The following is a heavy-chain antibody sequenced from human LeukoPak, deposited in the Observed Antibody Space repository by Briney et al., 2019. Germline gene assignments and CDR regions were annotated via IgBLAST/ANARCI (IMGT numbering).Heavy chain of an antibody. V-gene: IGHV3-23*01. Sequence: QTGGSLRLSCAASGFTFSSYAMSWVRQAPGKGLEWGSAISGSGGSTYYADSVKGRLTISRDNSRNTLYLQMNSLRAEDTAVYYCAKGPKYDFWRGTRDYYFDYWGQGTLVTVPS. D-gene: IGHD3-3*01. J-gene: IGHJ4*02. CDR1: GFTFSSYA. CDR3: AKGPKYDFWRGTRDYYFDY. CDR2: ISGSGGST.